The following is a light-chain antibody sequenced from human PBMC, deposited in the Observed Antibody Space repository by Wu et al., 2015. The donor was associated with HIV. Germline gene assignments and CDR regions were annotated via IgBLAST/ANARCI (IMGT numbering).Light chain of an antibody. CDR2: AAS. CDR3: QKYNTAPWT. Sequence: DIQLTQSPSSLSASVGDRVTITCRASQAINNYLAWYQQKQGKAPQLLIFAASTLQSGVSSRFSGSGSGTDFTLTISSLQPEDVATYYCQKYNTAPWTFGQGTKVEI. CDR1: QAINNY. V-gene: IGKV1-27*01. J-gene: IGKJ1*01.